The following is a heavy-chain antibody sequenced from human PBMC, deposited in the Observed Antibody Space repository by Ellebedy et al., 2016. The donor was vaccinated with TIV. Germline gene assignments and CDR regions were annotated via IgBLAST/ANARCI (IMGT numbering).Heavy chain of an antibody. V-gene: IGHV4-39*07. Sequence: MPSETLSLTCTVSGGSMTTNESYWGWIRQPPGKGLEWIGSIHFGGATYYNPSLGSRITVSVDTSKNQFSLNLSSVTAADTAVYYCARDPALPRGRFDTWGQGTLVTVSS. CDR1: GGSMTTNESY. J-gene: IGHJ5*02. CDR3: ARDPALPRGRFDT. CDR2: IHFGGAT.